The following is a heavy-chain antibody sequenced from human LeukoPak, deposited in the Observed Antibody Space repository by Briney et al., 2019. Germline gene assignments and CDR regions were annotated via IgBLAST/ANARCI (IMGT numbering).Heavy chain of an antibody. CDR1: GGSISSYY. V-gene: IGHV4-4*09. J-gene: IGHJ3*02. CDR2: IYTSGST. Sequence: SETLSLTCTVSGGSISSYYWSWIRQPPGKGLEWIGYIYTSGSTNYNPSLKSRVTISVDTSKNQFSLYLSSVTAADTAVYYCARQNRWVPPDIWGQGTMVTVSS. CDR3: ARQNRWVPPDI. D-gene: IGHD5-24*01.